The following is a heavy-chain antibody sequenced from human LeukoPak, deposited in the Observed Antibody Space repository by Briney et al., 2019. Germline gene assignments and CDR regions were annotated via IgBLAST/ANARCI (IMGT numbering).Heavy chain of an antibody. CDR1: GFTFSSYA. Sequence: GGSLRLSCAASGFTFSSYAMSWVRQAPGKGLEWVSVISGSGGSTYYADSGKGRFTTSRDNCKNTLYLQMNSLRAEDRAVYYCAKEGVVRGVKALGYWGQGTVVSVSS. CDR3: AKEGVVRGVKALGY. J-gene: IGHJ4*02. CDR2: ISGSGGST. V-gene: IGHV3-23*01. D-gene: IGHD3-10*01.